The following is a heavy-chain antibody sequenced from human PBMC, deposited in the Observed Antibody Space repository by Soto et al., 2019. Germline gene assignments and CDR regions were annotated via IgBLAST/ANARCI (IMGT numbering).Heavy chain of an antibody. D-gene: IGHD5-12*01. Sequence: PGGSLRLSCAACGFTFCSYSMNWVRQAPGKGLEWVSYISSSSSTIYYADSVKGRFTISRDNAKNSLYLQMNSLRDEDTAVYYCARVNLEMATMGFGYWGQGTLVTVSS. V-gene: IGHV3-48*02. CDR2: ISSSSSTI. CDR3: ARVNLEMATMGFGY. J-gene: IGHJ4*02. CDR1: GFTFCSYS.